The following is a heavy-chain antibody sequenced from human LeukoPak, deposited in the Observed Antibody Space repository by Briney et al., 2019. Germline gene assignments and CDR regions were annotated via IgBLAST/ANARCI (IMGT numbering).Heavy chain of an antibody. J-gene: IGHJ4*02. CDR1: GYTFTSYG. CDR2: IITYNGNT. D-gene: IGHD3-10*01. V-gene: IGHV1-18*01. Sequence: GASVKVSCKASGYTFTSYGISWVRQAPGQGLEWMGWIITYNGNTNYAQKLQGRVTMTTDTSTSTAYMELRSLRSDDTAVYYCARVWDYYGSGYRAFDYWGQGTLVTVSS. CDR3: ARVWDYYGSGYRAFDY.